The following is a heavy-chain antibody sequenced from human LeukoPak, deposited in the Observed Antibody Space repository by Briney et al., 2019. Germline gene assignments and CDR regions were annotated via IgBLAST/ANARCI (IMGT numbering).Heavy chain of an antibody. CDR2: ISGSGGST. CDR3: AKDGHRFLEWLSPYYFDY. V-gene: IGHV3-23*01. CDR1: GFALSSYA. J-gene: IGHJ4*02. Sequence: PGGSLRLSCAASGFALSSYAMSWVRQAPGKGLEWVSAISGSGGSTYYADSVKGRFTISRDNSKNTLYLQMNSLRAEDTAVYYCAKDGHRFLEWLSPYYFDYWGQGTLVTVSS. D-gene: IGHD3-3*01.